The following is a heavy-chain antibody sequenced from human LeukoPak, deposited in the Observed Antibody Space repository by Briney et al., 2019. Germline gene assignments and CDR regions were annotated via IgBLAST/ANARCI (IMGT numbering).Heavy chain of an antibody. CDR1: GYTFTSYD. Sequence: GASVRVSCKASGYTFTSYDINWGRQATGQGGEWMGWMNPNRGNTGYAQKFQDRLTITRNTSISTAYMELSSLRSEDTAVYYCARGRRRYCSGGSCNNWFDPWGQGTLVTVSS. CDR2: MNPNRGNT. D-gene: IGHD2-15*01. V-gene: IGHV1-8*03. J-gene: IGHJ5*02. CDR3: ARGRRRYCSGGSCNNWFDP.